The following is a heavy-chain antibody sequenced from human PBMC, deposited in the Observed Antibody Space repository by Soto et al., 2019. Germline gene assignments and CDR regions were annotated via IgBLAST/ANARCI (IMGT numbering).Heavy chain of an antibody. CDR1: GYTFTGYY. Sequence: ASVKVSCKASGYTFTGYYMHWVRQAPGQGLEWMGWINPNSGGTNYAQKFQGWVTMTRDTSISTAYMELSRLRSEDTAVYYCATSSFGGVIVPFDYWGQGTLVTVSS. CDR2: INPNSGGT. J-gene: IGHJ4*02. CDR3: ATSSFGGVIVPFDY. D-gene: IGHD3-16*02. V-gene: IGHV1-2*04.